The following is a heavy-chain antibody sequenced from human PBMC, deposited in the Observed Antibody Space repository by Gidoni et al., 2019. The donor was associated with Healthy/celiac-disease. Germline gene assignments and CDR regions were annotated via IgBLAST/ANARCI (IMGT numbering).Heavy chain of an antibody. CDR2: IYYSGIT. CDR1: GGPIRSSSYY. V-gene: IGHV4-39*01. D-gene: IGHD1-26*01. CDR3: ARHLGGSRADY. Sequence: QLQLQESGPGLVKPSETLSLTCTVSGGPIRSSSYYWGWIRPPPGKGLEWIGSIYYSGITYYNPSLKSRVTISVDTSKNQFSLKLSSVTAADTAVYYCARHLGGSRADYWGQGTLVTVSS. J-gene: IGHJ4*02.